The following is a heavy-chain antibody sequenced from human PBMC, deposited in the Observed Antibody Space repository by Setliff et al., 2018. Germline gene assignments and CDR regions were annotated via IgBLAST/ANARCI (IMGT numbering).Heavy chain of an antibody. D-gene: IGHD6-19*01. Sequence: PSETLSLTCAVYGGSFSGYYWSWIRQPPWKRLEWIGEIIHSGSTNSNPALKSRVTISMDTSKNQCSLKVSSVPAADTAVYYCAREQWLDPPGYYYMDVWAKGNTVNVSS. J-gene: IGHJ6*03. V-gene: IGHV4-34*12. CDR3: AREQWLDPPGYYYMDV. CDR1: GGSFSGYY. CDR2: IIHSGST.